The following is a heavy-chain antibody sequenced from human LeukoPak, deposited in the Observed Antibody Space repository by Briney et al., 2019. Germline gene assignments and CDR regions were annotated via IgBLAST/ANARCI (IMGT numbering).Heavy chain of an antibody. V-gene: IGHV3-43*01. D-gene: IGHD6-13*01. CDR3: AKGGSSWYNWFDP. CDR1: GFTFDDYA. CDR2: ISWDGGST. Sequence: GGSLRLSCAASGFTFDDYAMHWVRQAPGKGLEWVSLISWDGGSTYYAASVKGRFTISRDNSKNSLYLQMNSLRTEDTALYYCAKGGSSWYNWFDPWGQGTLVTVSS. J-gene: IGHJ5*02.